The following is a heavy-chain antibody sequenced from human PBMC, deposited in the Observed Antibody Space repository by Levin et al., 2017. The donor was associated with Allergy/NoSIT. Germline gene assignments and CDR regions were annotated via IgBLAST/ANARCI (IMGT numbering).Heavy chain of an antibody. CDR3: ARGRVADSGYDF. D-gene: IGHD5-12*01. Sequence: SETLSLTCAVFGASIKTNGYSWTWIRQPPGKGLEWIGYIFQSGRTQYSPSLKSRVTISIDRPKNHFFLKLNSVTAADTAVYYCARGRVADSGYDFWGQGTLVTVS. J-gene: IGHJ4*02. V-gene: IGHV4-30-2*01. CDR2: IFQSGRT. CDR1: GASIKTNGYS.